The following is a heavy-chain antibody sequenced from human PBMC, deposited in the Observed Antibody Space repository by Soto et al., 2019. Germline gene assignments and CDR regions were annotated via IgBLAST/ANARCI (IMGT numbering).Heavy chain of an antibody. D-gene: IGHD5-18*01. CDR3: ARADLRGYSYGNNWFDP. Sequence: SETLSLTCTVSGGSISSGGYYWSWIRQHPGKGLEWIGYIYYSGSTYYNPSLESRVTISVDTSKNKFSLKLSSVTAADTAVYYCARADLRGYSYGNNWFDPWGQGTLVTVSS. CDR1: GGSISSGGYY. CDR2: IYYSGST. J-gene: IGHJ5*02. V-gene: IGHV4-31*03.